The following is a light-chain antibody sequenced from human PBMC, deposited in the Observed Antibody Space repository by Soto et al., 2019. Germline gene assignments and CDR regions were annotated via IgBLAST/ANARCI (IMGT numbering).Light chain of an antibody. CDR1: QSVSSSY. V-gene: IGKV3-20*01. Sequence: EIVWTKSPGTLSLSPEKRDTPSGRASQSVSSSYLAWDQQKPGQAPRLLIYGASSRPTGVPERFSGSGSGTALTLTISRLEPEDFAVYYCQQYGSLPLYPCRQRTKLAIK. J-gene: IGKJ2*01. CDR2: GAS. CDR3: QQYGSLPLYP.